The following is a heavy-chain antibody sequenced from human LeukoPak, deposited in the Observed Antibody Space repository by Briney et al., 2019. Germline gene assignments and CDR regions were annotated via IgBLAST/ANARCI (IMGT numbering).Heavy chain of an antibody. CDR3: ARTPPGNTCCYAY. CDR2: ISPDNGNT. V-gene: IGHV1-18*01. J-gene: IGHJ4*02. Sequence: ASVKVSCKASGYTFTSFGIAWLRQAPGPGLEWMGWISPDNGNTEYAQKFQGRVTITTDTSTSTAYMELRSLGSDDTAVYYCARTPPGNTCCYAYWGQGTLVTVSS. CDR1: GYTFTSFG. D-gene: IGHD3-16*01.